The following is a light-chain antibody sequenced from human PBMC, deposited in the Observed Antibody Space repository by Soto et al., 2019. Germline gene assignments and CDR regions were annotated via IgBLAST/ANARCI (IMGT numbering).Light chain of an antibody. V-gene: IGLV2-8*01. CDR1: SSDVGGYNY. CDR2: EVS. Sequence: QSALTQPPSASGSPGQSVTISCTGTSSDVGGYNYVSWYQQHPGKDPKLMISEVSKRPSGVPDRFSGSKSGNTASLTVSGLQAKDEADYYCSSFAGNNNLVFGGGTKVTVL. J-gene: IGLJ2*01. CDR3: SSFAGNNNLV.